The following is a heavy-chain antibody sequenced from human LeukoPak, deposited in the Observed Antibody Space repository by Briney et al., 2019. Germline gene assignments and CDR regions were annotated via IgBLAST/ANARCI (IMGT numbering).Heavy chain of an antibody. J-gene: IGHJ3*02. CDR2: IYYSGST. CDR3: ARALRSSPMVTSDAFDI. V-gene: IGHV4-39*07. CDR1: GGSMNGYY. D-gene: IGHD3-10*01. Sequence: SETLSLTCTVSGGSMNGYYWGWIRQPPGKGLEWIGSIYYSGSTYYNPSLKSRVTISVDTSKNQFSLKLSSVTAADTAVYYCARALRSSPMVTSDAFDIWGQGTMVTVSS.